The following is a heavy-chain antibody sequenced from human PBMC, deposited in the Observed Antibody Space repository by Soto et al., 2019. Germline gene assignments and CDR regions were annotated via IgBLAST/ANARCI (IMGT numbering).Heavy chain of an antibody. CDR2: ISGGGSNT. D-gene: IGHD6-19*01. J-gene: IGHJ4*02. CDR1: GFPFSSYV. CDR3: AREVEYTSAFGISSSFDY. Sequence: EVQLLESGGGLVQRGGSLRLSCAASGFPFSSYVMSWVRQAPGKGLEWVSGISGGGSNTFYADSVKGRFTISRDNSKNTLLLQMNSLGAEDTAVYYCAREVEYTSAFGISSSFDYWGQGTLVTVSS. V-gene: IGHV3-23*01.